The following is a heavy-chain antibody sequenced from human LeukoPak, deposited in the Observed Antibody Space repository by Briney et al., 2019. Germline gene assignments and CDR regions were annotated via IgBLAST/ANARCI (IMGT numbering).Heavy chain of an antibody. CDR2: IYYGGST. V-gene: IGHV4-39*07. J-gene: IGHJ5*02. Sequence: MPSETLSLTCTVSGGSISSSSYYWGWIRQPPGKGLEWIGSIYYGGSTYYNPSLKSRVTISVDTSKNQFSLKLSSVTAADTAVYYCARDQREAEDYGDYSVIWFDPWGQGTLVTVSS. CDR3: ARDQREAEDYGDYSVIWFDP. CDR1: GGSISSSSYY. D-gene: IGHD4-17*01.